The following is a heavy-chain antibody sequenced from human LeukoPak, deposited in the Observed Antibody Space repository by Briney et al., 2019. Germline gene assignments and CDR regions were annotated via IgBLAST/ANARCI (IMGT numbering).Heavy chain of an antibody. Sequence: SETLSLTCTVSGASISSSYWTWIRQPPGKGLEWIGFSYTSGSTNYNPSLKSRVTLSVDTAKNQFSLKLSSVTAADTAVYFCARRNYYYYYMDVWGKGTMVTVSS. CDR3: ARRNYYYYYMDV. V-gene: IGHV4-4*09. J-gene: IGHJ6*03. CDR2: SYTSGST. CDR1: GASISSSY.